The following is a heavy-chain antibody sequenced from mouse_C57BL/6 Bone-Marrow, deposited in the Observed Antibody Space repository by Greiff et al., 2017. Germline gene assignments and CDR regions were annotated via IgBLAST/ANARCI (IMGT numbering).Heavy chain of an antibody. D-gene: IGHD1-1*01. V-gene: IGHV1-55*01. Sequence: QVQLKQPGAELVKPGASVKMSCKASGYTFTSYWITWVKQRPGQGLEWIGDIYPGSGSTNYNEKFKSKATLTVDTSSSTAYMQLSSLTSEDSAVYYCASPSFYYYGSSYGYFDVWGTGTTVTVSS. J-gene: IGHJ1*03. CDR3: ASPSFYYYGSSYGYFDV. CDR2: IYPGSGST. CDR1: GYTFTSYW.